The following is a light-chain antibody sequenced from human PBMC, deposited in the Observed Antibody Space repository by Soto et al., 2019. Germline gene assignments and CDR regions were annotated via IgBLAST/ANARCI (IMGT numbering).Light chain of an antibody. CDR1: SSDVGGYNY. V-gene: IGLV2-14*01. CDR2: EVS. Sequence: QSALTQPASVSGSPVQSITISCTGTSSDVGGYNYVSWYQQHPGKAPKLMIYEVSNRPSGVSNRFSGSKSGNTASLTISGLQAEDEADYYCSSYTSSSTLEVFGGGTQLTVL. J-gene: IGLJ3*02. CDR3: SSYTSSSTLEV.